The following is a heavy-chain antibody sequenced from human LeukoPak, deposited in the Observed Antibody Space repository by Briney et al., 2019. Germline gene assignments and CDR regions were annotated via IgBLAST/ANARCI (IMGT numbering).Heavy chain of an antibody. Sequence: SETLSLTCAVYGGSFSGYYWSWIRQPPGKGLEWIGEINHSGSTNYNPSLKSRVTISVDTSKNQFSLKLSSVTAADTAVYYCARHLRRVCGSGSYGWFDPWGQGTLVTASS. J-gene: IGHJ5*02. CDR3: ARHLRRVCGSGSYGWFDP. V-gene: IGHV4-34*01. CDR2: INHSGST. D-gene: IGHD3-10*01. CDR1: GGSFSGYY.